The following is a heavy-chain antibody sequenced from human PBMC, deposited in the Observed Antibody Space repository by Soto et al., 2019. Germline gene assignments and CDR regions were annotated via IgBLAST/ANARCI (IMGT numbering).Heavy chain of an antibody. Sequence: GASVKVSCKASGGTFSSYAISWVRQAPGQGLEWMGGIIPIFGTANYAQKFQGRVTITADESTSTAYMELSSLRSEDTAVYYCARLRTAMDDAFDIWGKGTRVTVSS. CDR2: IIPIFGTA. CDR1: GGTFSSYA. CDR3: ARLRTAMDDAFDI. D-gene: IGHD5-18*01. V-gene: IGHV1-69*13. J-gene: IGHJ3*02.